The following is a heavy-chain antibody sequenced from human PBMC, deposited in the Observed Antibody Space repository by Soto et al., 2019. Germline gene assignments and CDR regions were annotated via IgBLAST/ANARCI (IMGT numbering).Heavy chain of an antibody. V-gene: IGHV4-34*01. CDR3: ARLEYYDILTGYNYGMDV. J-gene: IGHJ6*02. Sequence: SPTLSLTCAVYGGSFSGYYWSWIRQPPGKGLEWIGEINHSGSTNYNPSLKSRVTISVDTSKNQFSLKLSSVTAADTAVYYCARLEYYDILTGYNYGMDVWGQGTTVTVSS. CDR1: GGSFSGYY. CDR2: INHSGST. D-gene: IGHD3-9*01.